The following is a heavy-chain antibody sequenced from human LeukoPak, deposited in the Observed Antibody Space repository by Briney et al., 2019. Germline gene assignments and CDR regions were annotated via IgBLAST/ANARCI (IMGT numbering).Heavy chain of an antibody. J-gene: IGHJ4*02. CDR2: INPNSGGT. CDR1: GYTFTGYY. V-gene: IGHV1-2*02. D-gene: IGHD3-16*02. Sequence: GASVKVSCKASGYTFTGYYMHWVRQAPGQVLELMGWINPNSGGTNYAQKFQGRVTMTRDTSISTAYMELSRLRSDDTAVYYCARAYVWGSYRYYFDYWGQGTLVTVSS. CDR3: ARAYVWGSYRYYFDY.